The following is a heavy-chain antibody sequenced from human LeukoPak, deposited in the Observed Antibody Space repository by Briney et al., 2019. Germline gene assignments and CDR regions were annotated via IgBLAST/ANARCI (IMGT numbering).Heavy chain of an antibody. CDR3: AKDARWAMAFDY. V-gene: IGHV3-30*18. CDR2: ISYDGSNK. D-gene: IGHD5-18*01. Sequence: GRSLRLSCAASGFTFSSYGMHWVRQAPGKGLEWVAVISYDGSNKYYADSVKGRFTISRDNSKNTLYLQMNSLRAEDTAVYYCAKDARWAMAFDYWGQGTLVTVPS. J-gene: IGHJ4*02. CDR1: GFTFSSYG.